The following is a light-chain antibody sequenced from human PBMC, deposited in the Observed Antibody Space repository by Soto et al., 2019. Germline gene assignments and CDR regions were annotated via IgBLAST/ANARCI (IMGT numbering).Light chain of an antibody. CDR2: GAD. CDR3: HQYHEWPPT. Sequence: EIVMTQSPATVSVSPGERATLSCRASQTVSNNLAWYQQKPGQAPRLLISGADSRATGVPARFSGSGSGTDFALTISSLQSEDFAVYYCHQYHEWPPTFGQGTKVAIK. J-gene: IGKJ1*01. V-gene: IGKV3-15*01. CDR1: QTVSNN.